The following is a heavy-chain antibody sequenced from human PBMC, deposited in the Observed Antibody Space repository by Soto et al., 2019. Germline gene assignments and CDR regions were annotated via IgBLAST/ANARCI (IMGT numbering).Heavy chain of an antibody. CDR1: GYTFTSYD. Sequence: QVQLVQSGAEVKKPGASVKVACKASGYTFTSYDINWFRQSTGQGLEWMGWMDPNSGNTGYAKKFQGRVTMNRNSSICTAYVDLWSVRSEDTAVYYWARGVFAGHDWGQGTTVTVSS. CDR3: ARGVFAGHD. V-gene: IGHV1-8*01. CDR2: MDPNSGNT. J-gene: IGHJ6*02.